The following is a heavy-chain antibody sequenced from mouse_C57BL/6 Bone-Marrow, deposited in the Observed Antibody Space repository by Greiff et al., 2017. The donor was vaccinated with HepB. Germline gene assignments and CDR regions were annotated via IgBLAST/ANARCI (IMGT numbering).Heavy chain of an antibody. J-gene: IGHJ2*01. Sequence: EVMLVESGGGLVQPGGSLSLSCAASGFTFTDYYMSWVRQPPGKALEWLGFIRNKANGYTTEYSASVKGRFTISRDNSQSILYLQMNALRAEDSATYYCARYYGSSPLYFDYWGQGTTLTVSS. CDR1: GFTFTDYY. V-gene: IGHV7-3*01. CDR2: IRNKANGYTT. D-gene: IGHD1-1*01. CDR3: ARYYGSSPLYFDY.